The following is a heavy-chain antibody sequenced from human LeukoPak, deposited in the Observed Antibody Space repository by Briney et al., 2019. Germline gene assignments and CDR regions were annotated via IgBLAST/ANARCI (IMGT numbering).Heavy chain of an antibody. CDR1: GFTFSSYA. CDR2: ISGSGGST. D-gene: IGHD2-2*01. V-gene: IGHV3-23*01. Sequence: GGSLGLSCAASGFTFSSYAMSWVRQAPGKGLEWVSAISGSGGSTYYADSVKGRFTISGDNSKNTLYLQMNSLRAEDTAVYYCAKEGRYCSSTSCYEVPFDYWGQGTLVTVSS. J-gene: IGHJ4*02. CDR3: AKEGRYCSSTSCYEVPFDY.